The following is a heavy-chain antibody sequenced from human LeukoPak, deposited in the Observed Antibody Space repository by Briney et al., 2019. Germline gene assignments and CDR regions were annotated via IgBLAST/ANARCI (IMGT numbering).Heavy chain of an antibody. J-gene: IGHJ5*02. V-gene: IGHV4-59*01. CDR2: IYYSGST. Sequence: SETLSLTCTVSGGSISSYYWSWIRQPPGKGLEWIGYIYYSGSTNYNPSLKSRVTISVDTSKNQFSLKLSSVTAADTAVYYCARAHIVVVPAAMGGNWFDPWGQGTLVTVSS. CDR1: GGSISSYY. CDR3: ARAHIVVVPAAMGGNWFDP. D-gene: IGHD2-2*01.